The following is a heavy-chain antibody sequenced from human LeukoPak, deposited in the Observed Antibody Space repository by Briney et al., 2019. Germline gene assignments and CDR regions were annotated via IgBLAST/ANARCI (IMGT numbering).Heavy chain of an antibody. V-gene: IGHV3-30-3*01. CDR1: GFTFSNYP. CDR3: AREIPNAFDI. CDR2: VERDGISK. J-gene: IGHJ3*02. Sequence: GGSLRLSCAASGFTFSNYPMHWVREAPGKGLECVAVVERDGISKYYTDSVRGRFNISRDKSKNTLYIEVNSLRSEDTAVFYCAREIPNAFDIWGQGTMVTVSS.